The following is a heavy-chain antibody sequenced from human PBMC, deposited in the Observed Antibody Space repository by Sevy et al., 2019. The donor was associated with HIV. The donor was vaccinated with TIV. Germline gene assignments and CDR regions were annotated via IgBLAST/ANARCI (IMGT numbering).Heavy chain of an antibody. Sequence: ASVKVSCKASGYTFTGYYVHWMRQAPGQGLEWMGWVNPEGGDTNYAQNFQGRVTMTRDTSINTAYMELGSLTSDDTVVYYCERGSEVRGSTNSAFEIWGQGTMVTVSS. CDR2: VNPEGGDT. CDR1: GYTFTGYY. D-gene: IGHD2-2*01. V-gene: IGHV1-2*02. CDR3: ERGSEVRGSTNSAFEI. J-gene: IGHJ3*02.